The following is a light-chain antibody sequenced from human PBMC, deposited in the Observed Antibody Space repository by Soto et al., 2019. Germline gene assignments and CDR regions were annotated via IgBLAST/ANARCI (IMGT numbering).Light chain of an antibody. CDR3: SSYTSSSTPYV. V-gene: IGLV2-14*03. J-gene: IGLJ1*01. CDR1: SSDVGGYDY. Sequence: QSALTQPASVSGSAGQSITICCTGSSSDVGGYDYVSWYQPHPGKAPKLMIPDVSNRPPGLSNRFSGSKSGNTASLTISGLQAEDEADYYCSSYTSSSTPYVFGTGTKVTVL. CDR2: DVS.